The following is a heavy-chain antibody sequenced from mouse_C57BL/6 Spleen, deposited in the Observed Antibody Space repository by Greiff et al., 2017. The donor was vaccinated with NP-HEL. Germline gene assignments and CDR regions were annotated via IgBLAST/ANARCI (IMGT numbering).Heavy chain of an antibody. V-gene: IGHV1-80*01. CDR3: ARRDGNYLNAMDY. J-gene: IGHJ4*01. CDR2: IYPGDGDT. D-gene: IGHD2-1*01. Sequence: QVQLQQSGAELVKPGASVKISCKASGYAFSSYWTNWVKQRPGKGLEWIGQIYPGDGDTNYNGKFKGKATLTADKSSSTAYMQLSSLTSEDSAFYFCARRDGNYLNAMDYWGQGTSVTVSS. CDR1: GYAFSSYW.